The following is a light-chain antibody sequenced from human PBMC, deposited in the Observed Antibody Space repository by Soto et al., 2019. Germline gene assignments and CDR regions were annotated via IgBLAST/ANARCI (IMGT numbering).Light chain of an antibody. CDR1: QSISDT. V-gene: IGKV3-15*01. CDR3: QQYNNWPWT. Sequence: EIVMTQSPATLSVSPGGRATLSCRASQSISDTLAWYQQKPGQAPRLLIYGASTRAPGFPARFRGSGSGTDFTLTISSLQSEDFAVYYCQQYNNWPWTFGQGTKVDIK. J-gene: IGKJ1*01. CDR2: GAS.